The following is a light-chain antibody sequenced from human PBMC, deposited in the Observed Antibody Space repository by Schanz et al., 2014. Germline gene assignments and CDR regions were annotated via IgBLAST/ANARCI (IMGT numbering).Light chain of an antibody. CDR1: SSDIGNYDY. Sequence: QSALTQPASVSGSPGQSITISCTGTSSDIGNYDYVSWYRQHPGKAPKLMIYDVSNRPSGVSNRFSGSKSGNTASLTISGLQAEDEADYYCSSYTSSSIRVVFGGGTKLTVL. CDR2: DVS. V-gene: IGLV2-14*03. CDR3: SSYTSSSIRVV. J-gene: IGLJ2*01.